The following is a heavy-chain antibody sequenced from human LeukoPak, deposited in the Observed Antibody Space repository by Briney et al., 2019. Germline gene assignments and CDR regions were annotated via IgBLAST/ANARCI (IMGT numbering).Heavy chain of an antibody. J-gene: IGHJ5*02. CDR3: AGVTHTELSTWFDP. CDR2: IDPSGGST. CDR1: GYTFTTHS. D-gene: IGHD5-18*01. Sequence: ASVKVSCKASGYTFTTHSMHWVRQAPGHRLECMGIIDPSGGSTTYAQKFQGRVTMSRDTSTSTAYMELSSLRSEDTAVYFRAGVTHTELSTWFDPWGQGTLVTVSS. V-gene: IGHV1-46*01.